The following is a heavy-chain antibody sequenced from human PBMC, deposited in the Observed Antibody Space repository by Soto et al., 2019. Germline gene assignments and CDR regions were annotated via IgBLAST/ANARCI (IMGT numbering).Heavy chain of an antibody. V-gene: IGHV3-33*01. CDR1: GFTFGSYG. Sequence: QVQLEESGGGVVQPGRSLRLSCEASGFTFGSYGMHWVRQAPGKGLEWVAVIWYDGRKKYYAESVKGRFTISRDNSENTLYVQINSLRAEDTAVYYCARATYFYDSSGYSGYGLDVWGQGTTVTVSS. J-gene: IGHJ6*02. CDR3: ARATYFYDSSGYSGYGLDV. D-gene: IGHD3-22*01. CDR2: IWYDGRKK.